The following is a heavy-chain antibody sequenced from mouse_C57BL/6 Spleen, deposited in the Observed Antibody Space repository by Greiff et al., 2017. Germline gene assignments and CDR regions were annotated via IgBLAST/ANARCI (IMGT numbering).Heavy chain of an antibody. CDR3: ARSTSTMVTGRYFDV. CDR2: IDPADSYT. Sequence: QVQLQQPGAELVKPGASVKLSCKASGYTFTSYWMQWVKQRPGQGLEWIGQIDPADSYTNYNEKFKGKATLTVDTSSSTAYMPLSSLTSADSAVYDCARSTSTMVTGRYFDVWGEGTTVTVSA. V-gene: IGHV1-50*01. CDR1: GYTFTSYW. D-gene: IGHD2-2*01. J-gene: IGHJ1*01.